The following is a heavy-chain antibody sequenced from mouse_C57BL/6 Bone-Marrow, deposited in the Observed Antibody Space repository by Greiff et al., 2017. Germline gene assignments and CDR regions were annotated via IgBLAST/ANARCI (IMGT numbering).Heavy chain of an antibody. J-gene: IGHJ4*01. CDR1: GYAFSSSW. CDR3: ARLSLWDYYAMDY. Sequence: QVQLQQSGPELVKPGASVKISCKASGYAFSSSWMNWVKQRPGKGLEWIGRIYPGDGVTNYNGKFKGKATLTADKSSSTAYMQLSSLTSEDSAVYFCARLSLWDYYAMDYWGQGTSVTVSS. CDR2: IYPGDGVT. D-gene: IGHD1-1*02. V-gene: IGHV1-82*01.